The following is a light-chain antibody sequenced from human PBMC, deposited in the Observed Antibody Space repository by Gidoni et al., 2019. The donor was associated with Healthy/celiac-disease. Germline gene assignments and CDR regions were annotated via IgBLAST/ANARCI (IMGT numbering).Light chain of an antibody. Sequence: DIQLPQSPSSLSASVGDRVTITCQASQSISSYLNWYQQKPGKAPKLLIYAASSLQSGVPSRFSGSGSGTDFTLTISSLQPEDFATYYCQQSYSTPRTFXQXTKVEIK. CDR3: QQSYSTPRT. J-gene: IGKJ1*01. CDR1: QSISSY. CDR2: AAS. V-gene: IGKV1-39*01.